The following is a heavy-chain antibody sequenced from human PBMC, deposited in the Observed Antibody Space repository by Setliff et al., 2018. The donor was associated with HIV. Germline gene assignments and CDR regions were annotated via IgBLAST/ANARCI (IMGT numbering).Heavy chain of an antibody. CDR2: IFSNDEK. J-gene: IGHJ6*03. CDR1: GFSLTNTRMG. CDR3: ARIHSSADYYYMDV. D-gene: IGHD6-19*01. V-gene: IGHV2-26*01. Sequence: SGPTLVNPTETLTLTCTVSGFSLTNTRMGVSWIRQPPGKALEWLAHIFSNDEKSYSTSLKSRLTISKDTSKSQVVLTMTNMDPVDTATYYCARIHSSADYYYMDVWGKGTTVTVSS.